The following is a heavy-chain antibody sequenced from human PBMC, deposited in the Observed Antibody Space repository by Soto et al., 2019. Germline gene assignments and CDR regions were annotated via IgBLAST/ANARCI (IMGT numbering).Heavy chain of an antibody. D-gene: IGHD3-22*01. Sequence: SETLSLTCTVSGGSISSGDYYWSWIRQPPGKGLEWIGYIYYSGSTYYNPSLKSRVTISVDTSKNQFSLKLSSVTAADTAVYYCARGSPYYYDSSGPSDAFDIWGQGTMVTVSS. CDR2: IYYSGST. CDR1: GGSISSGDYY. J-gene: IGHJ3*02. CDR3: ARGSPYYYDSSGPSDAFDI. V-gene: IGHV4-30-4*01.